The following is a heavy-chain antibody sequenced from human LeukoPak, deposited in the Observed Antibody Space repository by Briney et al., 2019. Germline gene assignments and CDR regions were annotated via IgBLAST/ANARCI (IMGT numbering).Heavy chain of an antibody. D-gene: IGHD6-19*01. Sequence: PGGSLRLSCAASGFTFRSYWMTWVRQAPGKGLEWVASLKQDGSDKYYVDFVKGRFTISRDNAENSLYLQMNSLRAEDTAVYYCARETRGAVGSYWGQGTLVTVSS. CDR3: ARETRGAVGSY. J-gene: IGHJ4*02. V-gene: IGHV3-7*05. CDR1: GFTFRSYW. CDR2: LKQDGSDK.